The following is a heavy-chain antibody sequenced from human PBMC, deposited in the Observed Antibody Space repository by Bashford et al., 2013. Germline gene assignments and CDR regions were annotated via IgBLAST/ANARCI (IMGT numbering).Heavy chain of an antibody. J-gene: IGHJ4*02. D-gene: IGHD2-15*01. CDR3: ARDYCLGAKCYALPEY. CDR1: GFTFSTYS. Sequence: GSLRLSCAASGFTFSTYSMHWVRQAPGKGLEWVALMSYDGSIEQYADVVKGRFTISRDNSKNMLYLQMDSLRPEDTAIYYCARDYCLGAKCYALPEYWGQGTLVHRLL. V-gene: IGHV3-30-3*01. CDR2: MSYDGSIE.